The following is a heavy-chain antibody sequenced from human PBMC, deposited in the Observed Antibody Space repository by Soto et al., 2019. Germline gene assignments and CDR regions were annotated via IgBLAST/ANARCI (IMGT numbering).Heavy chain of an antibody. CDR1: GGSFSGYY. D-gene: IGHD6-13*01. J-gene: IGHJ6*02. CDR2: INHSGST. V-gene: IGHV4-34*01. CDR3: ARGWQLRYYYGMDA. Sequence: PSETLSLTCAVYGGSFSGYYWSWIRQPPGKGLEWIGEINHSGSTNYNPSLKSRVTISVDTSKNQFSLKLSSVTAADTAVYYCARGWQLRYYYGMDAWGQGTTVTVSS.